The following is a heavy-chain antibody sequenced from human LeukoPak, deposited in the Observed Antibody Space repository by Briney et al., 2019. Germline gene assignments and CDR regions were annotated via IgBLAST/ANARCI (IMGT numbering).Heavy chain of an antibody. CDR2: ISGSGGST. V-gene: IGHV3-23*01. CDR1: GFTFSSYA. Sequence: GGSLRLSCAASGFTFSSYAMSWVRQAPGKGLEWVSAISGSGGSTYYADSVKGRFTISRDNSKNTLYLQMNSLRAEDTAVYYCANPYGDYVYYYGMDVWGQGTTVTVSS. D-gene: IGHD4-17*01. CDR3: ANPYGDYVYYYGMDV. J-gene: IGHJ6*02.